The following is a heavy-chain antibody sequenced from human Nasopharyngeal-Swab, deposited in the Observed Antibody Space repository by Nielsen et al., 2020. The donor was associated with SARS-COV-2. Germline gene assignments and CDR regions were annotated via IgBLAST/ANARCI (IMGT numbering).Heavy chain of an antibody. V-gene: IGHV1-2*06. J-gene: IGHJ5*02. CDR3: AREISRTTSWFDP. D-gene: IGHD1-7*01. CDR1: GYTFTGYY. Sequence: SVKVSCKASGYTFTGYYMHWVRQAPGQGLEWVGRINPNTGGTNYAQKVQGRVTMTTDTSISTAYMEVSSLRSDDTAVYYCAREISRTTSWFDPWGQGTLVTVSS. CDR2: INPNTGGT.